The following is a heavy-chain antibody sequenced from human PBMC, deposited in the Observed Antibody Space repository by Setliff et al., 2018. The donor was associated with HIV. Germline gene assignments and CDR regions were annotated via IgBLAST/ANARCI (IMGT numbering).Heavy chain of an antibody. Sequence: PSETLSLTCTVSGGSISSHYWNWIRQPPGKGLEWLGYIHYSGSINYNPSLKSRVTISGDSSKKQVSLMLSSVTAADTAVYFCARVPSSGWYGGHHYMDVWGKGAAVTVSS. D-gene: IGHD6-19*01. J-gene: IGHJ6*03. CDR1: GGSISSHY. CDR3: ARVPSSGWYGGHHYMDV. CDR2: IHYSGSI. V-gene: IGHV4-59*11.